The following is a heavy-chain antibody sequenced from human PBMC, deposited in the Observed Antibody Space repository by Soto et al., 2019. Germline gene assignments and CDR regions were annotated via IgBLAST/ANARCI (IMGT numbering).Heavy chain of an antibody. J-gene: IGHJ5*02. CDR2: IYPSGST. CDR3: ARDRTAAGPSNWFDP. CDR1: GGSISYYY. Sequence: PSETLSLTCTVSGGSISYYYRGWIRQSAGKGLEWIGRIYPSGSTNYNPSLKGRVTMSVDTSNNQFSLNLGSVTAADTAVYYCARDRTAAGPSNWFDPWGQGTLVTVSS. V-gene: IGHV4-4*07. D-gene: IGHD6-13*01.